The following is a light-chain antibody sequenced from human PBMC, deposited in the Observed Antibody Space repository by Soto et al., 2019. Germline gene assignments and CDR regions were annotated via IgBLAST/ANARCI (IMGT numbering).Light chain of an antibody. CDR2: AAS. CDR3: QQLESYPST. J-gene: IGKJ4*01. Sequence: QLGQSPSPLSASVGDTATLPCRASQDISSFLAWYQQKPGKAPKLLIYAASTLQTGVPSRFSGRGSGTDFTLTISSLQSEDFATYYCQQLESYPSTFGGGTKVDIK. CDR1: QDISSF. V-gene: IGKV1-9*01.